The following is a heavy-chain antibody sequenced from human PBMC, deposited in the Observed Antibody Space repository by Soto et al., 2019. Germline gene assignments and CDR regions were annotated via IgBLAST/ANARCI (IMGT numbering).Heavy chain of an antibody. V-gene: IGHV4-34*01. J-gene: IGHJ6*02. CDR2: INHSGST. CDR3: ARGAGIAARPYYYGMDV. CDR1: GGSFSGYY. Sequence: PSETLSLTCAVYGGSFSGYYWSWIRQPPGKGLEWIGEINHSGSTNYNPSLKSRVTISVDTSKNQFSLKLSSVTAADTAVYYCARGAGIAARPYYYGMDVWGQGTTVTVSS. D-gene: IGHD6-6*01.